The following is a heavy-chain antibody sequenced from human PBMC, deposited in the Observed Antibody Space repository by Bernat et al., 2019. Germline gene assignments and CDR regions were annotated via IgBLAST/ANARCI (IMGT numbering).Heavy chain of an antibody. CDR3: ARDGLVYASSSYVDF. CDR2: INDVSSHI. Sequence: EVQLVESGGGLVKPGESLRPSRAAPGFTFITHGMNWVRQAPGKGLEWILYINDVSSHIYYADPVRGRFTISRDNAKNSLYLQMNSLRDEDTAVYYCARDGLVYASSSYVDFWGKGATVTVSS. V-gene: IGHV3-21*05. CDR1: GFTFITHG. D-gene: IGHD2-8*01. J-gene: IGHJ6*03.